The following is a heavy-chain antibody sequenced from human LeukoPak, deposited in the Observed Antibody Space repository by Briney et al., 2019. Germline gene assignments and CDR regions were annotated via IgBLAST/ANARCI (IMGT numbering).Heavy chain of an antibody. V-gene: IGHV3-33*06. CDR2: IWYDGSNN. D-gene: IGHD6-13*01. CDR1: GFTFSSYG. CDR3: AKDLPPYSSRPEGYYFDY. J-gene: IGHJ4*02. Sequence: QPGRSLRLSCAASGFTFSSYGMHWVRQAPGKGLEWVAVIWYDGSNNYYADSVKGRFTISRDNSKNTLYMQMNSLRTEDTAVYYCAKDLPPYSSRPEGYYFDYWGQGTLVTVSS.